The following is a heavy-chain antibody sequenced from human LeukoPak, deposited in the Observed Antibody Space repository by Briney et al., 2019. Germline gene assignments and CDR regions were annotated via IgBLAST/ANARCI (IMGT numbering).Heavy chain of an antibody. D-gene: IGHD3-3*01. J-gene: IGHJ6*03. CDR2: INHSGST. V-gene: IGHV4-34*01. CDR1: GGSFSGYY. CDR3: ARGHYDFWSGYYTGLSENYMDV. Sequence: PSETLSLTCAVYGGSFSGYYWSWIRQPPGKGLEWIGEINHSGSTNYNPSLKNRVTISVDTSKNQFSLKLSSVTAADTAVYYCARGHYDFWSGYYTGLSENYMDVWGKGTTVTVSS.